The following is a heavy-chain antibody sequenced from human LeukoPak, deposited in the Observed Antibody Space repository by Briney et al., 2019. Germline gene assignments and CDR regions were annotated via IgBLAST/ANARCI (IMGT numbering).Heavy chain of an antibody. CDR2: ISGGGDST. V-gene: IGHV3-23*01. CDR3: AKKSVPNTPPTFDY. D-gene: IGHD2-2*02. Sequence: GGSLRLSCAASGFTFSSYAMNWVRQAPGKGLEWVSAISGGGDSTYYADSVRGRFTISRDNSKNTLYLQMNSLKAEDTAVYYCAKKSVPNTPPTFDYWGQGTLVTVSS. CDR1: GFTFSSYA. J-gene: IGHJ4*02.